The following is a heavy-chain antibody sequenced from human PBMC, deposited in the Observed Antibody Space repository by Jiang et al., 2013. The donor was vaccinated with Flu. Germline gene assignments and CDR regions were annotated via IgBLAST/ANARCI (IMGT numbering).Heavy chain of an antibody. J-gene: IGHJ5*01. V-gene: IGHV1-69*01. CDR3: ARGVHTYTTSSGLDS. CDR2: SSLVLGTV. CDR1: GGSVNNHG. Sequence: ASGGSVNNHGXNWLRQAPGQGPECLEGSSLVLGTVNYAQKFQGRVRITADADESRTTAYMELTGLTFEDTATYFCARGVHTYTTSSGLDSWGQGTLVIVSS. D-gene: IGHD6-6*01.